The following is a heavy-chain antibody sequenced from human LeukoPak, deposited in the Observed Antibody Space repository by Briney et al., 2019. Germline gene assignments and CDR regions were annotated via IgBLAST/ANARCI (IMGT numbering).Heavy chain of an antibody. Sequence: SETLSLTCAVYGGSFSGYYWSWIRQPPGKGLEWIGEINHSGSTNYNPSLKSRVTISVDTSKNQFSLKLTSVTAADTAVYYCTRSGLTGMRKYPRADYYYYGMDVWGQGTAVTVSS. CDR3: TRSGLTGMRKYPRADYYYYGMDV. V-gene: IGHV4-34*01. J-gene: IGHJ6*02. D-gene: IGHD1-14*01. CDR2: INHSGST. CDR1: GGSFSGYY.